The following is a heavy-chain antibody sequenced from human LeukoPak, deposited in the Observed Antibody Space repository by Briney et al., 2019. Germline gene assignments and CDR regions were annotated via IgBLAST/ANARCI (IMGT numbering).Heavy chain of an antibody. D-gene: IGHD3-10*01. CDR3: ARGRLWFGEPTDFDY. J-gene: IGHJ4*02. CDR2: INHSGST. CDR1: GGSFSGYY. Sequence: ETLSLTCAVYGGSFSGYYWSWIRQPPGKGLEWIGEINHSGSTNYNPSLKSRVTISVDTSKNQFSLKLSSVTAADTAVYYCARGRLWFGEPTDFDYWGQGTLVTVSS. V-gene: IGHV4-34*01.